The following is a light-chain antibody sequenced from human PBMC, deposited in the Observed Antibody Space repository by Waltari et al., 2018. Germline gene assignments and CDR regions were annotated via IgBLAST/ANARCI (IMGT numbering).Light chain of an antibody. CDR2: SND. CDR3: AAWDASLNGWM. J-gene: IGLJ3*02. Sequence: QSLLTQPPSASGTPGQRVIISCSGSRSNIGSNTVNWFQQLPGTAPKLLIYSNDEGPSGVPDRFSGSKSGTSASLAISGLQSEDEADYYCAAWDASLNGWMFGGGTKLTVL. CDR1: RSNIGSNT. V-gene: IGLV1-44*01.